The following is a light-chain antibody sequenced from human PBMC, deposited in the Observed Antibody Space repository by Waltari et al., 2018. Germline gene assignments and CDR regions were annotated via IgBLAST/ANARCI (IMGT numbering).Light chain of an antibody. CDR2: EVS. CDR3: SSYTTSSAPGV. V-gene: IGLV2-14*01. Sequence: QSALTQPASVSGSPGQSITISCPGTDRDVGAYDFVPWYQQHPGKAPHLIMYEVSNRPSGISNRFSASKSGNTASLTISGLQAEDEADYYCSSYTTSSAPGVFGTGTRVTVL. J-gene: IGLJ1*01. CDR1: DRDVGAYDF.